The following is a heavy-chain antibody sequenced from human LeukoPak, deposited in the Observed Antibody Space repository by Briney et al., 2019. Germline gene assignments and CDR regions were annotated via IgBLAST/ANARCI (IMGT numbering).Heavy chain of an antibody. CDR3: ARARASGRSGFDY. J-gene: IGHJ4*02. CDR1: ELTVSSYS. V-gene: IGHV3-48*02. D-gene: IGHD2-15*01. CDR2: ISSSSSTI. Sequence: GGSLRLSCVASELTVSSYSMNWVRQAPGKGLEWVSYISSSSSTIYYADSVKGRFTISRDNAKNSLDLQMNSLRDEDTAVYYCARARASGRSGFDYWGQGTLVTVSS.